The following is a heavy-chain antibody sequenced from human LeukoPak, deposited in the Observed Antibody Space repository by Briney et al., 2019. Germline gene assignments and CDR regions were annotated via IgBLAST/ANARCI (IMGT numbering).Heavy chain of an antibody. CDR1: GDSVSSNSAA. Sequence: SQTLSLTCAISGDSVSSNSAAWNWIRQSPSRGLEWLGRTYYRSKWSTYYAVSVKSRISINRDASKNQISLQLNSVTPEDTAVYCCARSTGPIDYWGQGTLVTVSS. CDR2: TYYRSKWST. CDR3: ARSTGPIDY. V-gene: IGHV6-1*01. J-gene: IGHJ4*02. D-gene: IGHD1-1*01.